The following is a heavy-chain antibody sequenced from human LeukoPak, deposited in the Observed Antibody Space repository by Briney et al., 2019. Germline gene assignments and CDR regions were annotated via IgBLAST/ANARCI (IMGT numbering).Heavy chain of an antibody. Sequence: SETLSLTCTVSGYSISSGYYWGWIRQPPGKGLEWIGSIYHSGSTYYNPSLKSRVTISVDTSKNQFSLKLSSVTAADTAVYYCARSYSVGTPYYYYMDVWGKGTTVTVSS. CDR1: GYSISSGYY. D-gene: IGHD1-1*01. V-gene: IGHV4-38-2*02. CDR3: ARSYSVGTPYYYYMDV. J-gene: IGHJ6*03. CDR2: IYHSGST.